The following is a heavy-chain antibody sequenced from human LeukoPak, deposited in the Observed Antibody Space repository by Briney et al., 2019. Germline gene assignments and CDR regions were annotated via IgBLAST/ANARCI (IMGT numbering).Heavy chain of an antibody. CDR1: GGSVSSGSYY. J-gene: IGHJ5*02. Sequence: SETLSLTCTVSGGSVSSGSYYWSWIRQPPGKGLEYIGYIYYSGSTNYNPSLKSRVTISVDMSKNQFSLKLSSVTTADTAVYYCARGRGGSGKFSNWFDPWGQGTLVTVSS. V-gene: IGHV4-61*01. CDR3: ARGRGGSGKFSNWFDP. CDR2: IYYSGST. D-gene: IGHD3-10*01.